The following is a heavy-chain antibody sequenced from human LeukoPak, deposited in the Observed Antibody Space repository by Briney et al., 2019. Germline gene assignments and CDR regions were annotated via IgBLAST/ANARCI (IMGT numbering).Heavy chain of an antibody. V-gene: IGHV1-2*02. D-gene: IGHD5-24*01. J-gene: IGHJ4*02. CDR3: ARGTRWLQPYYFDY. CDR1: GYTYICYY. Sequence: GSVTESCKGSGYTYICYYMHWVRQAPGKGLEWMGWINPNSGGTNYAQKFQGRVTMTRDTSISTAYMELSRLRSDDTAVYYCARGTRWLQPYYFDYWGQGTLVTVSS. CDR2: INPNSGGT.